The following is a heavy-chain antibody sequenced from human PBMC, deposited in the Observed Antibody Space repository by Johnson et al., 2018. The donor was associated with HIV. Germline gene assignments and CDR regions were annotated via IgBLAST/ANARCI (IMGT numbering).Heavy chain of an antibody. CDR2: IKSKTDGGTT. CDR1: GIIFTNTW. J-gene: IGHJ3*01. Sequence: VQLVESGGGLVRPGGSLRLSCAVSGIIFTNTWMTWVRQAPGKGLEWVGRIKSKTDGGTTDYPAPVKGRFTISSDDSKNTLYLQMNSLKTEDTAVYYCRSWGSSGYYAPFYHDAFEFWGQGTMVTVSS. CDR3: RSWGSSGYYAPFYHDAFEF. D-gene: IGHD3-22*01. V-gene: IGHV3-15*01.